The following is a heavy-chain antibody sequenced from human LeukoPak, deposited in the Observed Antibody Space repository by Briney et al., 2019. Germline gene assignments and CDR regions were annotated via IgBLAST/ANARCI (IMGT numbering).Heavy chain of an antibody. Sequence: PSETLSLTCAVYGGSFSGYYGSWIRQPPGKGLEWIGEINHSGSTNYNPSLKSRVTISVDTSKNQFSLKLSSVTAADTAVYCCARRYLHYYGSGSYLHYFDYWGQGTLVTVSS. J-gene: IGHJ4*02. D-gene: IGHD3-10*01. CDR1: GGSFSGYY. CDR2: INHSGST. V-gene: IGHV4-34*01. CDR3: ARRYLHYYGSGSYLHYFDY.